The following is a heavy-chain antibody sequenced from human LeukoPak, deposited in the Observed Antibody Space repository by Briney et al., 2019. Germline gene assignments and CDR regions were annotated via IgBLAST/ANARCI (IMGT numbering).Heavy chain of an antibody. CDR3: ARIEIPVAARPYYYYGMDV. Sequence: GGSLRLSCAASGFTFSSYSMNWVRQAPGKGLEWVSSISSSSSYIYYADSVKGRFTISRDNAKNSLYLQMNSLRAEDTAVYYCARIEIPVAARPYYYYGMDVWGQGPRSPSP. D-gene: IGHD6-6*01. CDR1: GFTFSSYS. CDR2: ISSSSSYI. V-gene: IGHV3-21*01. J-gene: IGHJ6*02.